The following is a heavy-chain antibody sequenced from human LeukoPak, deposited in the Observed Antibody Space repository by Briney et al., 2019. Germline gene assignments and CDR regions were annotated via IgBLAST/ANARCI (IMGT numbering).Heavy chain of an antibody. CDR1: GGSISSSSYY. V-gene: IGHV4-39*01. J-gene: IGHJ4*02. D-gene: IGHD4/OR15-4a*01. CDR3: ARAGLETDYGKSYFDD. CDR2: VYYSGST. Sequence: SETLRLTCTVSGGSISSSSYYWGWIRQPPGKGLEWIGSVYYSGSTYYNPSLKSRVTISVDTSKNQFSLKLSSVTAADTAVYYCARAGLETDYGKSYFDDWGQGTMVTVSS.